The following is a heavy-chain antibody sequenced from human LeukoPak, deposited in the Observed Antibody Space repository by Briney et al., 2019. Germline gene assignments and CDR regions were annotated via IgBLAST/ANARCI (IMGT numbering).Heavy chain of an antibody. CDR1: GFTFSTYS. J-gene: IGHJ4*02. CDR2: ISGSGGST. CDR3: AREIRGYSYFDY. D-gene: IGHD1-26*01. Sequence: PGRSLRLSCVASGFTFSTYSMIWARQAPGKGLEWVSAISGSGGSTYYADSVKGRFTISRDNSKNTLYLQMNSLRAEDTAVYYCAREIRGYSYFDYWGQGTLVTVSS. V-gene: IGHV3-23*01.